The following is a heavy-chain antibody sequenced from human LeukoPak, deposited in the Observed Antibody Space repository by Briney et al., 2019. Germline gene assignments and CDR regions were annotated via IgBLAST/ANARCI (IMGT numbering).Heavy chain of an antibody. V-gene: IGHV4-38-2*01. CDR3: ARASRPTNNWFDP. CDR1: GFTFSSYS. Sequence: GSLRLSCAASGFTFSSYSMNWVRQAPGKGLEWVGTVHEGGRTFYNPSVKSRVTMSIDTSKNQFSLKMNSLTAADTAVYYCARASRPTNNWFDPWGQGTLVTVSS. J-gene: IGHJ5*02. CDR2: VHEGGRT. D-gene: IGHD6-6*01.